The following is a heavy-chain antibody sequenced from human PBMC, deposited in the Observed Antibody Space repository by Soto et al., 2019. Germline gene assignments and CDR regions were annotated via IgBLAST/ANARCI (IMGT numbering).Heavy chain of an antibody. V-gene: IGHV3-30-3*01. Sequence: GGSLRLSCAASGFTFSSYAMHWVRQAPGKGLEWVAVISYDGSNKYYADSVKGRFTISRDNSKNTLYLQMNSLRAEDTAVYYCARDHPPYGSGSQPSLPHYWGQGTLVTVSS. D-gene: IGHD3-10*01. CDR3: ARDHPPYGSGSQPSLPHY. CDR1: GFTFSSYA. J-gene: IGHJ4*02. CDR2: ISYDGSNK.